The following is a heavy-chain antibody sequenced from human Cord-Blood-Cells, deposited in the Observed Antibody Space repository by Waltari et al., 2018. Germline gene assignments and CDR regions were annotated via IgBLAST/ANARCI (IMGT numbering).Heavy chain of an antibody. V-gene: IGHV3-33*01. CDR2: IWYDGSNK. CDR1: GFNFSSYV. J-gene: IGHJ4*02. CDR3: ARDSSSSFDY. Sequence: QVQLLESGGGVVKPGRSLRLSCAASGFNFSSYVMHWVRQAPGKGLEWVAVIWYDGSNKYYADSVKGRFTISRDNSKNTLYLQMNSLRAEDTAVYYCARDSSSSFDYWGQGTLVTVSS. D-gene: IGHD6-6*01.